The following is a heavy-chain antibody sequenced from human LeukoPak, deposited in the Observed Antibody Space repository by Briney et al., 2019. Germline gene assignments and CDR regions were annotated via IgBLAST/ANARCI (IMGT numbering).Heavy chain of an antibody. V-gene: IGHV1-69*13. J-gene: IGHJ6*02. Sequence: SVKVSCKASGGTFSSYAISWVRQAPGQGLEWMGGIIPIFGTANYAQKFQGRVTITADESKSTAYMELSSLRSEDTAVYYCASFCSSTSCYARSYYYGMDVWGQGTTVTVSS. CDR3: ASFCSSTSCYARSYYYGMDV. CDR1: GGTFSSYA. D-gene: IGHD2-2*01. CDR2: IIPIFGTA.